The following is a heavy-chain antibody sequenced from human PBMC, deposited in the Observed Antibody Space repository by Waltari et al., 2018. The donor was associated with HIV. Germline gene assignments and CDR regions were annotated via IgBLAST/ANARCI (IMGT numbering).Heavy chain of an antibody. V-gene: IGHV3-7*01. D-gene: IGHD3-3*01. CDR1: GFTFSRNW. CDR2: IKEDGREK. CDR3: ATAPQRGEVYNFHY. Sequence: EVQLVESGGGLVHPGGSLRLSCAAAGFTFSRNWRRWVRQATGKGLEWVANIKEDGREKYYVDSVQGRFTISRDNAKNSLYLQMDSLRAEDTALYYCATAPQRGEVYNFHYWGQGTLVTVSS. J-gene: IGHJ4*02.